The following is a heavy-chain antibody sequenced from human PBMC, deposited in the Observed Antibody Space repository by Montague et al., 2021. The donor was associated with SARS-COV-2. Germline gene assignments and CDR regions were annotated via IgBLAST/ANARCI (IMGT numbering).Heavy chain of an antibody. V-gene: IGHV4-34*01. CDR2: INHRGST. CDR1: DGSFSDYS. CDR3: ARIERGFWRDLVVFDV. J-gene: IGHJ3*01. Sequence: SETLSLTCAVYDGSFSDYSWTWIRQPPGKGLEWIGEINHRGSTNYNPSLKSRVTISRDTSSGQVSMRLRSVTAADTAFYFCARIERGFWRDLVVFDVWGPGTLVTVSS. D-gene: IGHD3-3*01.